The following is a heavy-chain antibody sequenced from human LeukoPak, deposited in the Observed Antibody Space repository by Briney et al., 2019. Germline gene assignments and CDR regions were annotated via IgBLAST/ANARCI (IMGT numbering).Heavy chain of an antibody. V-gene: IGHV3-13*01. J-gene: IGHJ4*02. Sequence: GGALRLSCAASGFTFSSYDMHWVRQATGQGLGWVSVIRPGGYTYYLDSVKGRFTISRDNAKNSLYLQMNSLTAGDTAVYYCAREDATDRKGFDYWGQGTLVTVSS. CDR3: AREDATDRKGFDY. CDR2: IRPGGYT. CDR1: GFTFSSYD. D-gene: IGHD4-17*01.